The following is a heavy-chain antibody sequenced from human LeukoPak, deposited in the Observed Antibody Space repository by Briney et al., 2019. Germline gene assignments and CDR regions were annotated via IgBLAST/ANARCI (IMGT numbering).Heavy chain of an antibody. CDR3: ARDRAALQDWVEFDP. Sequence: GGSLRLSCAVSGLRVSDYYMSWVRQAPGKGLEWVGLIRDSGEAFYADFVRGRFAISRDESENTLYLQMNSLRVEDTAVYFCARDRAALQDWVEFDPWGQGTPVIVSS. V-gene: IGHV3-66*03. J-gene: IGHJ5*02. CDR1: GLRVSDYY. D-gene: IGHD3/OR15-3a*01. CDR2: IRDSGEA.